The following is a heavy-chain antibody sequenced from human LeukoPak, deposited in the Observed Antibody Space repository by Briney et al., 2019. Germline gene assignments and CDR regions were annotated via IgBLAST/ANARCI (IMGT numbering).Heavy chain of an antibody. CDR1: GGSISSSSYY. Sequence: SETLSLTCTVSGGSISSSSYYWGWIRQPPGKGLEWIGSIYYSGSTYYNSSLESRVTISVDMARNQFSLLLRSVTAADTAVYYCTRVRQGSQSDFWGQGTLVTVSS. CDR3: TRVRQGSQSDF. CDR2: IYYSGST. J-gene: IGHJ4*02. V-gene: IGHV4-39*07.